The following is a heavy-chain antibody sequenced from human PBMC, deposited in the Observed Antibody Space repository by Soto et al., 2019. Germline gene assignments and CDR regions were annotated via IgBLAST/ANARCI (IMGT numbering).Heavy chain of an antibody. J-gene: IGHJ3*02. V-gene: IGHV1-8*01. CDR1: GYTFTSYE. D-gene: IGHD3-10*01. CDR3: ARGINYYGSGDDAFDI. CDR2: MNPNSGNT. Sequence: QVQLVQSGAEVKKPGASVKVSCKASGYTFTSYEINWVRQATGQGLEWMGWMNPNSGNTGYAQKFQGRVTMTRNTSISTAYMELSSLRSEDTAMYYCARGINYYGSGDDAFDIWGQGTMVTVSS.